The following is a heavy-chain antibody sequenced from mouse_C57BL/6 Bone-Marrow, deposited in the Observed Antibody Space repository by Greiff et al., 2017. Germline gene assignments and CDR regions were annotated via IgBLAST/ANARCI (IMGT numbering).Heavy chain of an antibody. J-gene: IGHJ2*01. V-gene: IGHV14-3*01. CDR2: IDPANGNT. Sequence: EVKLQESVAELVRPGASVKLSCTASGFNIKNTYMHWVKQRPEQGLEWIGRIDPANGNTKYAPKFQGKATITADTSANTAYRQLSSLTSEDTAIYYCAPYYYGRSYGDYWGQGTTLTVSS. CDR3: APYYYGRSYGDY. D-gene: IGHD1-1*01. CDR1: GFNIKNTY.